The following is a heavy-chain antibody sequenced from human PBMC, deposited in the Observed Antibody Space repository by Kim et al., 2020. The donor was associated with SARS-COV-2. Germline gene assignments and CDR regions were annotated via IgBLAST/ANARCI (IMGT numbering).Heavy chain of an antibody. V-gene: IGHV3-66*01. J-gene: IGHJ6*02. Sequence: GGSLRLSCTASGFSVSDYCETWVRQAPGKGLEWVSAFTAGGSISYADSVRGRFTISRDSSKNTLFLQMNSLRAEDTAVYYCARSLRGVWAMDVWGQGATVTVSS. D-gene: IGHD7-27*01. CDR2: FTAGGSI. CDR3: ARSLRGVWAMDV. CDR1: GFSVSDYC.